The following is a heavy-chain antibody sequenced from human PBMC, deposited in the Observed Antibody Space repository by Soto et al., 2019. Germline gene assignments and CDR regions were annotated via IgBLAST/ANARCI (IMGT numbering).Heavy chain of an antibody. Sequence: ASVKVSCKASGYTFTSNGIRWVRQAPGQGLEWMGWISAYNGNTNYAQKLQGRVTMTTDTSTSTAYMELRSLRSDDTAVYYCAREEKYCGGDCYSDYWGQGTLVTVSS. CDR1: GYTFTSNG. CDR3: AREEKYCGGDCYSDY. V-gene: IGHV1-18*01. D-gene: IGHD2-21*02. J-gene: IGHJ4*02. CDR2: ISAYNGNT.